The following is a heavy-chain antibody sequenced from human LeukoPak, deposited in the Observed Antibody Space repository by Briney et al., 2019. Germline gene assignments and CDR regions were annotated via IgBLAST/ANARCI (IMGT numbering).Heavy chain of an antibody. CDR2: VRYDSTKK. CDR1: GFTFRNYG. J-gene: IGHJ6*03. Sequence: GGSLRLSCAAYGFTFRNYGIHWVRQAPGKGLEWVAFVRYDSTKKYYADSVKGRFTISRDNFKNTLDLQMNSLRPEDTAVYHCAKDEATIGYSYYYMDVWGKGTTVIISS. CDR3: AKDEATIGYSYYYMDV. D-gene: IGHD5-12*01. V-gene: IGHV3-30*02.